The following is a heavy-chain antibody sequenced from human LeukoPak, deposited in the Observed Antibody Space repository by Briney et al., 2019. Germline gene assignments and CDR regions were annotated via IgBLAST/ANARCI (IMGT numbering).Heavy chain of an antibody. Sequence: SGGSLRLSCAASGFIVSGNYMIWVRQAPGKGLEWVSLINSDGTTDYADSVKGRFTISRDNSKSILYLQMNSLRADDTAVYYCAKSAASYGYKFGYWAQGTLVIVCS. CDR3: AKSAASYGYKFGY. V-gene: IGHV3-66*01. CDR2: INSDGTT. CDR1: GFIVSGNY. D-gene: IGHD5-18*01. J-gene: IGHJ4*02.